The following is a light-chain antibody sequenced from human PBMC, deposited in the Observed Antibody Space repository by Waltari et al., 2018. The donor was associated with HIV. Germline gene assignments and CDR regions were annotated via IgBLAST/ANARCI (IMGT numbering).Light chain of an antibody. CDR1: QSVSSN. Sequence: IVMLQSPATLSVSPGERPTLSCRASQSVSSNLAWYQQKPGQPPRLLIYGASTRATGIPARFSGSGSGTEFTLTISSLQSEDFAVYYCQQYNKWPLTFGRGTKVEIK. V-gene: IGKV3D-15*01. J-gene: IGKJ4*01. CDR2: GAS. CDR3: QQYNKWPLT.